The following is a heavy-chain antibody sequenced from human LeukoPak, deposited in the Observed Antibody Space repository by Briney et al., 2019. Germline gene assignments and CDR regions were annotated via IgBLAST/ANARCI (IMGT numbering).Heavy chain of an antibody. D-gene: IGHD6-19*01. Sequence: GGSLRLSCAASGFTFSSYEMDWVRQAPGKGLEWVSYISSSGSTIYYADSVKGRFTISRDNSKNTLYLQMNSLRAEDTAVYYCARLTVAGTNAFDIWGQGTMVTVSS. V-gene: IGHV3-48*03. CDR2: ISSSGSTI. J-gene: IGHJ3*02. CDR1: GFTFSSYE. CDR3: ARLTVAGTNAFDI.